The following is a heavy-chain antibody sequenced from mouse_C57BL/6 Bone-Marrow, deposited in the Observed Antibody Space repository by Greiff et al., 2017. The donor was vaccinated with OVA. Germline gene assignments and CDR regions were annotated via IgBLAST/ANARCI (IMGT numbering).Heavy chain of an antibody. CDR2: ISDGGSYT. Sequence: EVQVVESGGGLVKPGGSLKLSCAASGFTFSSYAMSWVRQTPEKRLEWVATISDGGSYTYYPDNVKGRFTISRDNAKNNLYLQMSHLKSEDTAMYYWARDGRFSWFAYWGQGTLVTVSA. J-gene: IGHJ3*01. V-gene: IGHV5-4*01. CDR3: ARDGRFSWFAY. CDR1: GFTFSSYA.